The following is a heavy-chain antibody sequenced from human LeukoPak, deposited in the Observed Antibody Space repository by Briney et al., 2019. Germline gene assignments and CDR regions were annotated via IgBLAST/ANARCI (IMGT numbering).Heavy chain of an antibody. CDR3: ARVLGIQGYAFDI. CDR1: GGSISRSNW. CDR2: IDHSGSI. V-gene: IGHV4-4*02. Sequence: SETLSLTCAVSGGSISRSNWWTWVRPPPGKGLEWIGEIDHSGSINYNPSLKSRVTISVDKSKNQFSLKLSSVTAADTAVYYCARVLGIQGYAFDIWGQGTMVTVSS. D-gene: IGHD7-27*01. J-gene: IGHJ3*02.